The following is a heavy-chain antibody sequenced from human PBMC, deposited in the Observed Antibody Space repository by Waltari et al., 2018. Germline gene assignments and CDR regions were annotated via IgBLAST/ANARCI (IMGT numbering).Heavy chain of an antibody. CDR1: RGSFSTYG. D-gene: IGHD4-17*01. Sequence: QVRLVQSGAEVKEPGSSVRVSCRASRGSFSTYGITWVRQAPRQRLEWMGRFIPLCRVTIYAQKFQGRVTIAADKSTYTVYMDLSSLTSDDTAIYCCARDLGPTVTEPYFDTWGQGTLVTVSS. J-gene: IGHJ4*02. CDR3: ARDLGPTVTEPYFDT. V-gene: IGHV1-69*09. CDR2: FIPLCRVT.